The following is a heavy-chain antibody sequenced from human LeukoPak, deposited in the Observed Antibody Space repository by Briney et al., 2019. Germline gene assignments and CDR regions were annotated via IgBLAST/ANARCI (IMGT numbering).Heavy chain of an antibody. D-gene: IGHD5-24*01. CDR1: GGSFSGYY. CDR2: INHSGST. V-gene: IGHV4-34*01. J-gene: IGHJ5*02. Sequence: PSETLSLTCAVYGGSFSGYYWSWIRQPPGKGLEWIGEINHSGSTNYNPSLKSRVTISVDTSKNQFSLKLSSVTAADTAVYYCASLRWRQPRGTNWFDPWGQGTLVTVSS. CDR3: ASLRWRQPRGTNWFDP.